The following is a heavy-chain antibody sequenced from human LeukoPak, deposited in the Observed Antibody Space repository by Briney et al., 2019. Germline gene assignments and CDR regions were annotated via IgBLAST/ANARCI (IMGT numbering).Heavy chain of an antibody. CDR3: ARGVIVASDAFDI. D-gene: IGHD3-22*01. CDR2: FYYSGSS. Sequence: PSETLSLTCTVSGGSISSGDYYWSWIRQPPEKGLEWIGYFYYSGSSYYNPSLKSQVTISVDTSKNQFSLKLSSVTAADTAVYYCARGVIVASDAFDIWGQGTMVTVSS. CDR1: GGSISSGDYY. J-gene: IGHJ3*02. V-gene: IGHV4-30-4*08.